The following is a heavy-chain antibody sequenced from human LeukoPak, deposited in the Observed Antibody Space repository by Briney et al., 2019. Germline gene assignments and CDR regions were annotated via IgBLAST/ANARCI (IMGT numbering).Heavy chain of an antibody. CDR3: ARYRSSTSCYGRLDY. V-gene: IGHV1-3*01. CDR1: GYTFTSYA. Sequence: ASVKVSCKASGYTFTSYAMHWVRQAPGQRLEWMGWINAGNGNTKYSQKFQGRVTITRDTSASTAYMELSSLRSEDTAVYYCARYRSSTSCYGRLDYWGQGTLVTVSS. D-gene: IGHD2-2*01. CDR2: INAGNGNT. J-gene: IGHJ4*02.